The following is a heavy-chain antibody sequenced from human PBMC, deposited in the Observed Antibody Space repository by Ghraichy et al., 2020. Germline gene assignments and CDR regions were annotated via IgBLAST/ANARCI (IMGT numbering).Heavy chain of an antibody. J-gene: IGHJ4*02. D-gene: IGHD6-13*01. CDR2: ISAYNGNT. CDR1: GYTFTSYG. V-gene: IGHV1-18*01. Sequence: ASVKVSCKASGYTFTSYGISWVRQAPGQGLEWMGWISAYNGNTNYAQKLQGRVTMTTDTSTSTAYMELRSLRSDDTAVYYCARVVRGSSSFESLANWGQGTLVTVSS. CDR3: ARVVRGSSSFESLAN.